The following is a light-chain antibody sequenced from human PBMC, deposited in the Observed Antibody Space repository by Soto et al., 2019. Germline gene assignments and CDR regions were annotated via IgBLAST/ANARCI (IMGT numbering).Light chain of an antibody. CDR2: ENN. V-gene: IGLV1-51*02. CDR1: SSNIGNNY. CDR3: GTWDSSLSSVV. J-gene: IGLJ2*01. Sequence: QSVLTQLPSVSAAPGQTVTISCSGSSSNIGNNYVSWYQQLPGTAPKLLIYENNKRPSGIPDRFSGSKSGTSATLGITGLQTGDEADYYCGTWDSSLSSVVFGGGTKLTVL.